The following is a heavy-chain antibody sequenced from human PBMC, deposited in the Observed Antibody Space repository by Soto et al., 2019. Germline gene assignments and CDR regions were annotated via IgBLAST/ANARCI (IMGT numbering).Heavy chain of an antibody. V-gene: IGHV2-5*02. Sequence: QITLKESGPTLVKPTQTLTLTCTFSGFSLSTSGVGVGWIRQPPGKALEWLALIYWDDDKRYSPSLKSRLTITKDPSKNQVVLTMTNMDPVDTATYYCALLTYDILTGYRWFDPWGQGTLVTVSS. CDR3: ALLTYDILTGYRWFDP. CDR2: IYWDDDK. D-gene: IGHD3-9*01. J-gene: IGHJ5*02. CDR1: GFSLSTSGVG.